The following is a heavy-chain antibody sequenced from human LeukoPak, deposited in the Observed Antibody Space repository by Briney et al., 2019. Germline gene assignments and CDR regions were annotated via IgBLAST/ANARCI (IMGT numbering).Heavy chain of an antibody. CDR3: AREAYDSSGYWGVQYYYYYYMDV. D-gene: IGHD3-22*01. Sequence: SQTLSLTCTVSGGSISSGSYYWSWIRQPAGKGLEWIGRIYTSGSTNYNPSLKRRVTISVDTSKNQFSLKLSSVTAADTAVYYCAREAYDSSGYWGVQYYYYYYMDVWGKGTTVTVSS. J-gene: IGHJ6*03. V-gene: IGHV4-61*02. CDR1: GGSISSGSYY. CDR2: IYTSGST.